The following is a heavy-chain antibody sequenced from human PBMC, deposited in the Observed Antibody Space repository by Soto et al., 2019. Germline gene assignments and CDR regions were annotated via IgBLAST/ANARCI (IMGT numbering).Heavy chain of an antibody. D-gene: IGHD3-10*01. V-gene: IGHV4-30-4*01. J-gene: IGHJ4*02. CDR3: PSDARHDSVYG. CDR1: GGSLSSGEYY. Sequence: SETLSLTCTVSGGSLSSGEYYWSWIRQPPGKGLEWIGYIYYSGSTYYNPSLKRRCTISVATSKNQFSLKLSSVTAADTAVYYCPSDARHDSVYGWGQGTLVTVSS. CDR2: IYYSGST.